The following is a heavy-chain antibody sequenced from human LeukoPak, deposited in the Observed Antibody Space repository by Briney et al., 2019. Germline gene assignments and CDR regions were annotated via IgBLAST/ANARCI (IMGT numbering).Heavy chain of an antibody. J-gene: IGHJ5*02. CDR2: IYYTGSP. CDR3: ARRGGYYGSGKPSWFDP. Sequence: SETLSLTCTVSGGSINSSSYYWVWIRQPPGKGLEWIGTIYYTGSPYYNPSLKSRVTISIDTSKNQFSLKLSSVTAADTAVYYCARRGGYYGSGKPSWFDPWGQGTLVTVSS. V-gene: IGHV4-39*01. CDR1: GGSINSSSYY. D-gene: IGHD3-10*01.